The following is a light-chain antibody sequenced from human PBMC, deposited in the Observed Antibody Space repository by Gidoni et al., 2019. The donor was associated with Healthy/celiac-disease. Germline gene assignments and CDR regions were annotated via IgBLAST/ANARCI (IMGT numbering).Light chain of an antibody. Sequence: QSVLTQPPSVSVAPGQRVTISCTGSSSNIRAGYDVHWYQQLPGTAPKLLIYGNSNRPSGVPDRFSGSKSGTSASLAITGLQAEDEADYYCQSYDSSLSVVFGGGTKLTVL. CDR1: SSNIRAGYD. J-gene: IGLJ2*01. CDR2: GNS. CDR3: QSYDSSLSVV. V-gene: IGLV1-40*01.